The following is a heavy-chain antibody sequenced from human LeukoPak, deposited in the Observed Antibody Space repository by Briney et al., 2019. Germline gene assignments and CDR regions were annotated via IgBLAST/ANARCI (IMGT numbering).Heavy chain of an antibody. Sequence: GRSLRLSCAASGFTFDDYAMHWVRQAPGKGLEWVSGISWNSGSIGYADSVKGRFTISRDNAKNSLYLQMNSLRAEDTALYYCTSHVDTAIGFDYWGQGTLVTVSS. J-gene: IGHJ4*02. CDR1: GFTFDDYA. V-gene: IGHV3-9*01. CDR3: TSHVDTAIGFDY. CDR2: ISWNSGSI. D-gene: IGHD5-18*01.